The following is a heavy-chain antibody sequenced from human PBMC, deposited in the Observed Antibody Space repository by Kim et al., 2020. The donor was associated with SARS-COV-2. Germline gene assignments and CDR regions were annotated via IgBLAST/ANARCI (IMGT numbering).Heavy chain of an antibody. V-gene: IGHV4-31*03. Sequence: SETLSPTCTVSGGSISSGGYYWSWIRQHPGKGLEWIGYIYYSGSTYYNPSLKSRVTISVDTSKNQFSLKLSSVTAADTAVYYCAVLLLWNLGGFDYWGQGTLVTVSS. D-gene: IGHD3-10*01. CDR1: GGSISSGGYY. J-gene: IGHJ4*02. CDR3: AVLLLWNLGGFDY. CDR2: IYYSGST.